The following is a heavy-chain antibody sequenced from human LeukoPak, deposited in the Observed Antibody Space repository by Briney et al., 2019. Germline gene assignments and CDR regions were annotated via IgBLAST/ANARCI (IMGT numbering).Heavy chain of an antibody. V-gene: IGHV1-2*02. CDR1: GYTFTGYY. Sequence: ASVKVSCKASGYTFTGYYMHWVRQAPGQGLEWMGWINPNSGGTNYAQKFQGRVTMTRDTSISTAYMELSRLRSDDTAVYYCARDLMPVGGIAAQSAGEPSWFDPWGQGTLVTVSS. D-gene: IGHD6-13*01. CDR3: ARDLMPVGGIAAQSAGEPSWFDP. J-gene: IGHJ5*02. CDR2: INPNSGGT.